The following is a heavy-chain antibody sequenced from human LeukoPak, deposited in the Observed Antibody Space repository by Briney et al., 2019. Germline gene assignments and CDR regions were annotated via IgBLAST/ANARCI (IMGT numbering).Heavy chain of an antibody. V-gene: IGHV1-2*02. CDR2: INPNSGGT. Sequence: ASVKVSCKASGYTFTGHYMHWVRQAPGQGLEWMGWINPNSGGTNYAQKFQGRVTMTRDTSIGTAYMELRRLRSDDRAVYYCARGPPTRVVVITTGDFGYWGQGTLVTVSS. CDR3: ARGPPTRVVVITTGDFGY. J-gene: IGHJ4*02. D-gene: IGHD3-22*01. CDR1: GYTFTGHY.